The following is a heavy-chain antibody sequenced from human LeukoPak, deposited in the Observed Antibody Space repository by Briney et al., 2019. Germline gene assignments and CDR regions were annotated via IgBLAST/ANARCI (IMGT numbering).Heavy chain of an antibody. CDR1: GFTFSSYA. D-gene: IGHD1-1*01. V-gene: IGHV3-23*01. CDR3: AKRTLPNYYFDY. Sequence: GGSLRLSCAASGFTFSSYAMSWVRQAPGKGLEWVSAISDSGSSTYYADSVKGRFTISRGNSKNTLYLQMNSLRAEDTAVYYCAKRTLPNYYFDYWGQGTLVTVSS. J-gene: IGHJ4*02. CDR2: ISDSGSST.